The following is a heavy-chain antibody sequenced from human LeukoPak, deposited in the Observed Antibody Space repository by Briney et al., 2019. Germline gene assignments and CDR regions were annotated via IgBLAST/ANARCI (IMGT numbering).Heavy chain of an antibody. D-gene: IGHD4-17*01. V-gene: IGHV2-70*01. J-gene: IGHJ4*02. CDR2: IDWDDAK. CDR1: GFSLSTSGMC. CDR3: ARMLYGDSVNYFDS. Sequence: SGPALVKPTQTLTLICTFSGFSLSTSGMCMSWIRQPPGKALEWLALIDWDDAKYYSTSLRTRLTISKDTSKNQVVLTMTNMDPVDTATYYCARMLYGDSVNYFDSWGQGTLVTVSS.